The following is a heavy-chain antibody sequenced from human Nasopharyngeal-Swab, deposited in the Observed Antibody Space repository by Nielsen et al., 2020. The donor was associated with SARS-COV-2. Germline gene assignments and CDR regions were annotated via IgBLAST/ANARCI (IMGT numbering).Heavy chain of an antibody. J-gene: IGHJ4*02. CDR3: AKDKKARGDSSSWTTDY. Sequence: WIRQPPGKGLEWVAVISYDGSNKYYADSVKGRFTISRDNSKNTLYLQTNSLRAEDTAVYYCAKDKKARGDSSSWTTDYWGQGTLVTVSS. CDR2: ISYDGSNK. V-gene: IGHV3-30*18. D-gene: IGHD6-13*01.